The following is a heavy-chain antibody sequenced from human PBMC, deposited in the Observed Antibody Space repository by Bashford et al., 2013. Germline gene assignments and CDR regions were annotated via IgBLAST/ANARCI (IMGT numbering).Heavy chain of an antibody. CDR1: GGSISSYY. CDR3: ARNAYVTSFAH. J-gene: IGHJ4*02. D-gene: IGHD3-16*01. Sequence: SETLSLTCTVSGGSISSYYWSWIRQPPGKGLEWIGYIYYSGSTNYNPSLKSRVTISVDTSKDQFSLRIYSVTAADTAVYYCARNAYVTSFAHWGQGILVTVSS. V-gene: IGHV4-59*01. CDR2: IYYSGST.